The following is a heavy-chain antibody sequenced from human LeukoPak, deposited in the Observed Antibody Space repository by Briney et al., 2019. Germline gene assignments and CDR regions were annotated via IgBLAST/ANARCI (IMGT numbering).Heavy chain of an antibody. V-gene: IGHV3-23*01. CDR2: ISGSGGST. Sequence: GGSLRLSCAASGFTFSSYAMSWVRQAPGKGLEWVPAISGSGGSTYYADSVKGRFTISRDNSKNTLYLQMNSLRAEDTAVYYCAKDNAGVVVTAILDYWGQGTLVTVSS. CDR3: AKDNAGVVVTAILDY. CDR1: GFTFSSYA. D-gene: IGHD2-21*02. J-gene: IGHJ4*02.